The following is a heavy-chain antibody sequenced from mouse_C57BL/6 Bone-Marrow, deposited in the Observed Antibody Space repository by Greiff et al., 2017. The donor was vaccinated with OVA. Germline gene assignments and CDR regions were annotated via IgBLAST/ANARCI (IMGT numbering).Heavy chain of an antibody. Sequence: EVQLQQSGAELVKPGASVKLSCTASGFNIKDYYMHWVKQRTEQGLEWIGRIDPEDGETKYAPKFKGKATITADTSSNTAYLQLSSLTSEDTAVYYGARGYYSKWAFAYWGQGTLVTVSA. J-gene: IGHJ3*01. V-gene: IGHV14-2*01. D-gene: IGHD1-1*02. CDR3: ARGYYSKWAFAY. CDR2: IDPEDGET. CDR1: GFNIKDYY.